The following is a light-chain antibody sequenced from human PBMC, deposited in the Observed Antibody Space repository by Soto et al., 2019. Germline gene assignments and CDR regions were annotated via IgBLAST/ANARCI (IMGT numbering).Light chain of an antibody. CDR2: DVS. CDR3: KSHRSSGTVV. Sequence: QSALTQPASVSGSPGQTITISCTGTSSNVGGDKHVSWYQHHPGTAPKLIIYDVSNRPSGVSNRFSGSKSGSTASLTISGLQAEDEADYYCKSHRSSGTVVFGTGTKLTVL. J-gene: IGLJ2*01. V-gene: IGLV2-14*03. CDR1: SSNVGGDKH.